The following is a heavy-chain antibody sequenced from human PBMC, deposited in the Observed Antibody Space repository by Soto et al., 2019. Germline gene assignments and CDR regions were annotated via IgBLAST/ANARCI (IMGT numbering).Heavy chain of an antibody. CDR2: IQRDGSGK. CDR3: ARGGNAWADAGF. J-gene: IGHJ4*02. V-gene: IGHV3-7*01. D-gene: IGHD2-2*01. CDR1: GFTFSSYW. Sequence: QLVESGGDLVQPGGSLRLSCVGSGFTFSSYWMTWVRQAPGKGLEWVANIQRDGSGKFYVDSVKGRLTISRDNAKNSLYQQMSSLRVEDTAVYYCARGGNAWADAGFWGQGTLVTVSS.